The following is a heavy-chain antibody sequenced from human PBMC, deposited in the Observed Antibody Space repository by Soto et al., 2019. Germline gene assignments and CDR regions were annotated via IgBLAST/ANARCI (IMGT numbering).Heavy chain of an antibody. Sequence: ASVKVSCKASGYTFTSYGISWVLQAPGQGLEWMGWISAYNGNTNYAQKLQGRVTMTTDTSTSTAYMELRSLRSDDTAVYYCARDILTGSTPVLDAFDIWGQGTMVTVPS. J-gene: IGHJ3*02. CDR3: ARDILTGSTPVLDAFDI. CDR2: ISAYNGNT. V-gene: IGHV1-18*01. D-gene: IGHD3-9*01. CDR1: GYTFTSYG.